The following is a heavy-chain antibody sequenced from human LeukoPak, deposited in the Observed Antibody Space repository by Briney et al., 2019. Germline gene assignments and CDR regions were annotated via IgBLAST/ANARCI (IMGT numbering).Heavy chain of an antibody. Sequence: SETLSLTCAVSGYSISSGYYWGWIRQPPGKGLEWIGSIYHSGSTYYNPSLKRRVTISVDTSKNQFSLKLSSVTAADTAVYYCARHIYSNYYFDYWGQGTLVTVSS. CDR3: ARHIYSNYYFDY. CDR1: GYSISSGYY. V-gene: IGHV4-38-2*01. J-gene: IGHJ4*02. CDR2: IYHSGST. D-gene: IGHD4-11*01.